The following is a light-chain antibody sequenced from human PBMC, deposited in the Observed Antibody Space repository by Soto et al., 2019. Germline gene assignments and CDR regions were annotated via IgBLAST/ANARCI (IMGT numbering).Light chain of an antibody. J-gene: IGLJ1*01. CDR1: SSDVGAYNY. V-gene: IGLV2-14*01. CDR2: GVS. CDR3: SSYTTSTTLPYV. Sequence: QSALTQPASVSGSPGQSITISCTGTSSDVGAYNYVSWYQQHPGKAPKLIIFGVSNRPSGVSLRFSGSKSGTTASLTISGLQAEGDADYFCSSYTTSTTLPYVFGTGTKLTVL.